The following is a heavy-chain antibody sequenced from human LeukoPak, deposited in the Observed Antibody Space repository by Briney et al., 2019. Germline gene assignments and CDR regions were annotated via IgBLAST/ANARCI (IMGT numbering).Heavy chain of an antibody. V-gene: IGHV4-61*01. CDR2: IYYSGTT. CDR1: GDSVNSDNFY. CDR3: ARQNDGPGALDI. D-gene: IGHD1-1*01. J-gene: IGHJ3*02. Sequence: PETLSLTCTVSGDSVNSDNFYWNWIRQPPGKGLEWIGYIYYSGTTKYNPSLRSRVTILKDTSNNQFSLKLTSVTAADTATYYCARQNDGPGALDIWGRGTMVTVSA.